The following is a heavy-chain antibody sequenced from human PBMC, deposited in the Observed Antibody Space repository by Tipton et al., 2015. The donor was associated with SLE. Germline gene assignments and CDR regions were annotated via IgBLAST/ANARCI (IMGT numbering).Heavy chain of an antibody. J-gene: IGHJ4*02. D-gene: IGHD2-15*01. V-gene: IGHV4-59*10. CDR1: GGSISSYY. CDR3: ASIGGSSFGY. Sequence: TLSLTCAVYGGSISSYYWSWIRQPAGKGLEWIWRIYNSGSTNYNPSLKSRVTMSVDTSKNQFPLKLSSVTGADTAVYYCASIGGSSFGYWGQGTLVTVSS. CDR2: IYNSGST.